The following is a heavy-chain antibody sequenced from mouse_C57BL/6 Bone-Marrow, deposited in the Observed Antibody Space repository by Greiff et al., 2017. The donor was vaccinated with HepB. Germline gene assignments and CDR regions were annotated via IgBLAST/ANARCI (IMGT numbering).Heavy chain of an antibody. J-gene: IGHJ4*01. V-gene: IGHV5-6*01. Sequence: EVQVVESGGDLVKPGGSLKLSCAASGFTFSSYGMSWVRQTPDKRLEWVATISSGGSYTYYPDSVKGRITISRDNAKNTLYQQMSSLKSEDTAMYYCARILYAMDYGGQGTSVTVSS. CDR2: ISSGGSYT. CDR3: ARILYAMDY. CDR1: GFTFSSYG.